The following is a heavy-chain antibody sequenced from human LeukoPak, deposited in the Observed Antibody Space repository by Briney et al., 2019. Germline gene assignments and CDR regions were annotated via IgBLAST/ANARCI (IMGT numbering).Heavy chain of an antibody. D-gene: IGHD6-13*01. CDR3: ATRVTADSYDASDI. CDR1: GFTFRSFS. CDR2: ISSTSNHK. Sequence: KPGGSLRLSCAASGFTFRSFSMTWVRQAPGEGLEWVASISSTSNHKYHADSVKGRFTISRDNDKNSLYLQMNSLRAEDTALYYCATRVTADSYDASDIWGQGTMVTVSS. V-gene: IGHV3-21*06. J-gene: IGHJ3*02.